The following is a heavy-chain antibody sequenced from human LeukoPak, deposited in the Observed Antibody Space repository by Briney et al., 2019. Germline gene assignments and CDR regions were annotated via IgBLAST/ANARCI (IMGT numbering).Heavy chain of an antibody. J-gene: IGHJ4*02. Sequence: ASVKVSCKASGGTFSSYGITWVRQAPGQGLEWMGGIIPIFDTANYAQKFQGRVTITADESTSTAYMDLSSLRPEDTAVYYCARAPPVTTLKVFDYWGQGTLVTVSS. CDR3: ARAPPVTTLKVFDY. CDR1: GGTFSSYG. CDR2: IIPIFDTA. V-gene: IGHV1-69*13. D-gene: IGHD4-17*01.